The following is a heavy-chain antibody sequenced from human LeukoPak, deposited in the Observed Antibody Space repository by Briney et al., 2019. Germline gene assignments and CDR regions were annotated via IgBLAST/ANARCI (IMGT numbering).Heavy chain of an antibody. V-gene: IGHV3-48*03. Sequence: GGSLRLSCVGSGFILSSYEMNWVSQVPGKGLEWVSHISSSGITIYYRDSVKGRFTISRDNAKNSLYLQMNSLRVDDTAVYYCARQYSSSSITWFDPWGQGTLVTVSS. CDR1: GFILSSYE. J-gene: IGHJ5*02. CDR3: ARQYSSSSITWFDP. CDR2: ISSSGITI. D-gene: IGHD6-19*01.